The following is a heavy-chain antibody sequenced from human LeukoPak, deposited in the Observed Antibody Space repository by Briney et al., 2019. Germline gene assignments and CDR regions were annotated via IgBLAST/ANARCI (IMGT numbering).Heavy chain of an antibody. J-gene: IGHJ6*03. CDR2: ISYDGSNK. D-gene: IGHD6-19*01. V-gene: IGHV3-30-3*01. Sequence: GGSLRLSCAASGFTFSSYAMHWVRQAPGKGLEWVAVISYDGSNKYYADSVKGRFTISRDNSKNTLYLQMNSLRAEDTAVYYCARDRGFAQWPYYYYYMDVWGKGTTVTVSS. CDR1: GFTFSSYA. CDR3: ARDRGFAQWPYYYYYMDV.